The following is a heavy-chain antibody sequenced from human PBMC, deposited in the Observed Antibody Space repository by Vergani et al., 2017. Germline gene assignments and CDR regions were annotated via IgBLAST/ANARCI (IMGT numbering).Heavy chain of an antibody. CDR2: IFSNDEK. CDR3: ARIRGKTGIDAIDL. V-gene: IGHV2-26*01. CDR1: GFSLNNARMG. D-gene: IGHD1-1*01. Sequence: QVTLMESGPVLVKPTETPTLICSVSGFSLNNARMGVSWLRQPPGKALEWLAHIFSNDEKSYISPLKSGLSISKDTSKSQVVLVMPNMDPEDTATYLCARIRGKTGIDAIDLWSQGTMVIVSS. J-gene: IGHJ3*01.